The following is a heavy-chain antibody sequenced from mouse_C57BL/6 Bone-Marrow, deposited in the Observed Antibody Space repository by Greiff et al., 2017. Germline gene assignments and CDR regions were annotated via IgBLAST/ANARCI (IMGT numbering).Heavy chain of an antibody. CDR2: IDPSDSET. CDR3: ASCPFYYRSSYGYFDV. V-gene: IGHV1-52*01. J-gene: IGHJ1*03. D-gene: IGHD1-1*01. Sequence: QVQLQQSGAELVRPGSSVKLSCKASGYTFTSYWMHWVKQRPIQGLEWIGNIDPSDSETHYNQKFKDKATLTVDKSSSTAYMQLSSLTSEDSAVYYCASCPFYYRSSYGYFDVWRTGTTGTVSS. CDR1: GYTFTSYW.